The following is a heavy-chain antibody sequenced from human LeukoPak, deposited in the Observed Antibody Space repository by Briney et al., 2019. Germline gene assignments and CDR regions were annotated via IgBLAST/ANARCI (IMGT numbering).Heavy chain of an antibody. Sequence: GGALRLSCAASGFTFSTYSMNWVGQAPGKGLEWVSYISSGSGTIRYAVLVKRRFTISRDNSKNTLSPQMKSLRAEDTAVYYCAKSYYYGSGSNYMSFDCWGQGALVTVSS. CDR3: AKSYYYGSGSNYMSFDC. CDR2: ISSGSGTI. V-gene: IGHV3-48*01. CDR1: GFTFSTYS. J-gene: IGHJ4*02. D-gene: IGHD3-10*01.